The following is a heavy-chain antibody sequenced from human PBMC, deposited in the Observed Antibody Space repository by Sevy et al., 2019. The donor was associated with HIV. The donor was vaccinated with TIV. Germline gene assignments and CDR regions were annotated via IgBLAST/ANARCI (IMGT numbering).Heavy chain of an antibody. Sequence: GGSLRLSCAASGFTFNDHAMSWVRLGPGKGLEWVSGINWSGANTGYADSVKGRFTIVRDDTKRSLYLQMNSLRAEETAFYYCVRSTYYLDTTGFGAFDLWGQGTLVTVSS. V-gene: IGHV3-20*04. CDR3: VRSTYYLDTTGFGAFDL. D-gene: IGHD1-1*01. J-gene: IGHJ3*01. CDR1: GFTFNDHA. CDR2: INWSGANT.